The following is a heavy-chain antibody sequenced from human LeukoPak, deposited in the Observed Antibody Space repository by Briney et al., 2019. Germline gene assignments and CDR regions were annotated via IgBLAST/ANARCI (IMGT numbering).Heavy chain of an antibody. Sequence: ASVKVSCKASGYTFTGHYMHWVRQAPGQGLEWMGWINPNSGGTNYAQKFQGRVTMTRDTSISTAYMELSRLRSDDTAVYYCARDFGTGWSDYYDSSGYSMVDYWGQGTLVTVSS. CDR1: GYTFTGHY. J-gene: IGHJ4*02. D-gene: IGHD3-22*01. V-gene: IGHV1-2*02. CDR2: INPNSGGT. CDR3: ARDFGTGWSDYYDSSGYSMVDY.